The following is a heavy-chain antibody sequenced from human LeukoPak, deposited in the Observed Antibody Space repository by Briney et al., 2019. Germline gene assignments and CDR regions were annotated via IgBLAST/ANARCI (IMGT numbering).Heavy chain of an antibody. CDR3: ARDPWTNSDYDGFDY. Sequence: PGGSLRLSCAASGFTFSSYNMNWVRQAPGKGLEWVAYISIGTSFIYYADSVKGRFTISRDNAKNSLYLQVNSLRAEDTAVYYCARDPWTNSDYDGFDYWGQGTLVTVSS. V-gene: IGHV3-21*01. J-gene: IGHJ4*02. D-gene: IGHD5-12*01. CDR1: GFTFSSYN. CDR2: ISIGTSFI.